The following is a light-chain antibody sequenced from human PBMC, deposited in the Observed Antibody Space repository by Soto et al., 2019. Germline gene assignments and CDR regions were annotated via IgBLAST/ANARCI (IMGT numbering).Light chain of an antibody. CDR3: QQYNSSPWT. J-gene: IGKJ1*01. V-gene: IGKV1-5*03. CDR1: QSISSW. CDR2: KAS. Sequence: DIQMTQSPSTLPASVGNRVTITCRASQSISSWLAWYQQKPGKAPKLLIYKASSLESGVPSSFSGSGSGTEFTLTISSLQPDDFAPYYCQQYNSSPWTFGQGTKVEIK.